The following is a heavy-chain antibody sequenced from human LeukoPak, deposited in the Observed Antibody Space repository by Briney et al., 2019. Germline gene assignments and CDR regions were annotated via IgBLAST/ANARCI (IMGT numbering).Heavy chain of an antibody. CDR1: GFTFSGYY. Sequence: GGSLRLSCAASGFTFSGYYTSWIRQAPGKGPEWISYISSSGDRQYYADSVKGRFSISRDNAKNSLFLQMDSLRAEDTAVYYCARDRGAVAGQYFDYWGQGTLVTVSS. CDR2: ISSSGDRQ. J-gene: IGHJ4*02. D-gene: IGHD6-19*01. CDR3: ARDRGAVAGQYFDY. V-gene: IGHV3-11*01.